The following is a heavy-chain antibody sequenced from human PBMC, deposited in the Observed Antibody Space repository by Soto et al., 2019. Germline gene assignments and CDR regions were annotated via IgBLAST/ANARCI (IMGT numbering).Heavy chain of an antibody. J-gene: IGHJ5*02. CDR1: GGSISSGGYY. V-gene: IGHV4-31*03. D-gene: IGHD3-10*01. Sequence: SETLSLTCTVSGGSISSGGYYWSWIRQHPGKGLEWIGYIYYSGSTYYNLSLKSRVTISVDTSKNQFSLKLSSVTAADTAVYYCASGYYGSNWFDPWGQGTLVTVSS. CDR3: ASGYYGSNWFDP. CDR2: IYYSGST.